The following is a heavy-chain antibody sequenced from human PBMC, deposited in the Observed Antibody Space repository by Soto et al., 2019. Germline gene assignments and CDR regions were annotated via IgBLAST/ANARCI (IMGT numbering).Heavy chain of an antibody. Sequence: QVQLVESGGGVVQPGRSLRLSCAASGFTFSSYGMHWVRQAPGKGLEWVAVIWYDGSNKYYADSVKGRFTISRDNSKNTRYLQMNSLRAEYTAVYYCAREEEGIVLGVTGYWGQGTLVTGSS. D-gene: IGHD2-21*02. J-gene: IGHJ4*02. CDR3: AREEEGIVLGVTGY. V-gene: IGHV3-33*01. CDR1: GFTFSSYG. CDR2: IWYDGSNK.